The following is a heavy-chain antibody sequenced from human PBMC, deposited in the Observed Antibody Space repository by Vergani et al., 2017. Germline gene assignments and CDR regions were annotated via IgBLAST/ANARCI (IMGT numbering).Heavy chain of an antibody. J-gene: IGHJ4*02. CDR2: IYYSGST. Sequence: QLQLQESGPGLVKPSETLSLTCTVSGGFISSSSYYWGWIRQPPGKGLEWIGSIYYSGSTYYNPSLKSRVTISVDTSKNQFSLKLSSVTAADTAVYYCAGRGDSSGYFGSEFDYWGQGTLVTVSS. CDR3: AGRGDSSGYFGSEFDY. CDR1: GGFISSSSYY. V-gene: IGHV4-39*07. D-gene: IGHD3-22*01.